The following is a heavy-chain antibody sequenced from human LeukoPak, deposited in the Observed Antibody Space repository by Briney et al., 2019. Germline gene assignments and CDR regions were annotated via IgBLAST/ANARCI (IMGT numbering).Heavy chain of an antibody. Sequence: SETLSLTSTVSGGSISSYYWSWIRQPPGKGLEWIGYIYYSGSTNYNPSLKSRVTISLGTSKNQFSLRLTSVTAADTAVYYCARRLKWAPDAFDIWGQGTMVTVSS. CDR1: GGSISSYY. CDR3: ARRLKWAPDAFDI. CDR2: IYYSGST. V-gene: IGHV4-59*08. J-gene: IGHJ3*02. D-gene: IGHD2-21*02.